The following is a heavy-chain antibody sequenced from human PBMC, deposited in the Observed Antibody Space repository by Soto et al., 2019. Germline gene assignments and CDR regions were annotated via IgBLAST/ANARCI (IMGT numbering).Heavy chain of an antibody. Sequence: GGSLRLSCAASGFTFSSYSMNWVRQAPGKGLEWVSSISSSSSYIYYADSVKGRFTISRDNAKNSLYLQMNSLRAEDTAVYYCARDMEQQLVFSYYFDYWGQGTLVTVSS. J-gene: IGHJ4*02. CDR3: ARDMEQQLVFSYYFDY. D-gene: IGHD6-13*01. CDR2: ISSSSSYI. CDR1: GFTFSSYS. V-gene: IGHV3-21*01.